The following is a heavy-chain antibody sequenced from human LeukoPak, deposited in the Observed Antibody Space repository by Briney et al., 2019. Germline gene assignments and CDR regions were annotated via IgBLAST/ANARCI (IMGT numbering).Heavy chain of an antibody. V-gene: IGHV3-23*01. CDR2: ISGSGDST. D-gene: IGHD3-16*01. CDR3: ARSRDTFYDYIWGS. J-gene: IGHJ4*02. Sequence: PGRSLRLSCAASGSTHIFDAISSVRQAPGEGLGWVSTISGSGDSTYYADSVKGRFTISRDKSKNTLYVQMNSLRAEDTAIYYCARSRDTFYDYIWGSWGQGTLVTVSS. CDR1: GSTHIFDA.